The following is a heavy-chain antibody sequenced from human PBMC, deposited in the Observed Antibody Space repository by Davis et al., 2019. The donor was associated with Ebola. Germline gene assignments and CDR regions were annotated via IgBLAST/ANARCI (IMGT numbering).Heavy chain of an antibody. D-gene: IGHD4-17*01. Sequence: PSETLSLTCAVYGGSFSGYYWSWIRQPPGKGLEWIGEINHSGSTNYNPSLKSRVTISVDTSKNQFSLKLSSVTAADTAVYYCARGSPDYGDHDYWGQGTLVTVSS. CDR2: INHSGST. CDR1: GGSFSGYY. CDR3: ARGSPDYGDHDY. J-gene: IGHJ4*02. V-gene: IGHV4-34*01.